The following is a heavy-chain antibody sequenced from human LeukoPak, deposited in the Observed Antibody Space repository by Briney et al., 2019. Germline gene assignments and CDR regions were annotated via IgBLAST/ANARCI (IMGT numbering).Heavy chain of an antibody. CDR2: ISWNSGSI. Sequence: PGGSLRLSCAASGFTFDNYAMHWVRQAPGKGLEWVSGISWNSGSIGYADSVKGRFTISRDNAKNSLYLQMNSLRAEDTALHYCAKASGAEGPRFDYWGQGTLVTVSS. J-gene: IGHJ4*02. CDR1: GFTFDNYA. V-gene: IGHV3-9*01. CDR3: AKASGAEGPRFDY.